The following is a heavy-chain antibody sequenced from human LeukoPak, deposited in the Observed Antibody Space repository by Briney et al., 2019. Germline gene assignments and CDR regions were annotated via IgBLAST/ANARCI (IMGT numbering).Heavy chain of an antibody. CDR2: ISWNSGSI. V-gene: IGHV3-9*01. J-gene: IGHJ5*02. CDR1: GFTFDDYA. D-gene: IGHD6-13*01. CDR3: AKDGSSSWGFSWFDP. Sequence: GGSLRLSCAASGFTFDDYAMHWVRQAPGKGLEWVSGISWNSGSIGYADSVKGRFTISRDNAKNSLYLQMNSLRAEDTALYYCAKDGSSSWGFSWFDPWGQGTLVSVSS.